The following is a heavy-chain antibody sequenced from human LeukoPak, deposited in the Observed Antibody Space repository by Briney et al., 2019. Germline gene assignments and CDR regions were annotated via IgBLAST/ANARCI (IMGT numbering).Heavy chain of an antibody. CDR2: IYPGDSDT. CDR1: GYSFTSYW. Sequence: GESLKISCKGSGYSFTSYWIGCVRQMPGNSVEWMGAIYPGDSDTRYSPSYQGQVTISADKSISTADLQWSSLKASDTAMYYCARPQNYCSNTSCYALDYWGQGTLVTVSS. D-gene: IGHD2-2*01. J-gene: IGHJ4*02. V-gene: IGHV5-51*01. CDR3: ARPQNYCSNTSCYALDY.